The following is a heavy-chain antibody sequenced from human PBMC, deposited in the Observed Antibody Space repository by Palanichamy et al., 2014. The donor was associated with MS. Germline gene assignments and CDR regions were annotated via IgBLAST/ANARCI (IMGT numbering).Heavy chain of an antibody. D-gene: IGHD5-24*01. CDR1: GGSISSGGYY. V-gene: IGHV4-31*03. Sequence: QVQLQESGPGLVKPSQTLSLTCTVSGGSISSGGYYWSWIRQHPGKGLEWIGYIYYSGSTYYNPSLKSRVTISVDTSKNQFSLKRSSVTAADTAVYYCAGEMATIPKGYFDYWGQGTLVTVSS. J-gene: IGHJ4*02. CDR3: AGEMATIPKGYFDY. CDR2: IYYSGST.